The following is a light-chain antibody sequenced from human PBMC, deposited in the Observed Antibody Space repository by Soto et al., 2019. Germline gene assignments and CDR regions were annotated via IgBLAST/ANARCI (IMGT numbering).Light chain of an antibody. J-gene: IGKJ4*01. CDR1: QGIGTS. CDR3: QQSYSIFT. CDR2: AAS. V-gene: IGKV1-39*01. Sequence: DIQMTQSPSTLSASVGDRVTITCRASQGIGTSLAWYQQRPGKAPKLLIYAASTLQSGVPSRFSGSGSGTDFTLTISSLQPEDFAIYYCQQSYSIFTFGGGTKVDIK.